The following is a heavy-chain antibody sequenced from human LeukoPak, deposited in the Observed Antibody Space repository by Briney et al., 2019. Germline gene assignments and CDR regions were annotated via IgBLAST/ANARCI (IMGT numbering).Heavy chain of an antibody. V-gene: IGHV4-4*07. CDR2: IHTSGST. Sequence: SETLSLTCTVSGGSISSYYWSWIRQPAGKGLEWIGRIHTSGSTNYNPSLKSRVTMSVDTSKNQFSLKLSSVTAADTAVYYYARGIVVVPAATEGWYFDLWGRGTLVTVSS. J-gene: IGHJ2*01. CDR1: GGSISSYY. CDR3: ARGIVVVPAATEGWYFDL. D-gene: IGHD2-2*01.